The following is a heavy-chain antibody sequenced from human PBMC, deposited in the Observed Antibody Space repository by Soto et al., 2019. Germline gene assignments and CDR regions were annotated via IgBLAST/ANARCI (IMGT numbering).Heavy chain of an antibody. CDR2: ISAYNGNT. CDR1: GYTFTSYG. V-gene: IGHV1-18*01. CDR3: ARDGGIAAAGTDYYYYGMDV. J-gene: IGHJ6*02. D-gene: IGHD6-13*01. Sequence: ASVKVSCKASGYTFTSYGISWVRQAPGQGLEWMGWISAYNGNTNYAQKLQGRVTMTTDTSTSTAYMELRSLRSDDTAVYYCARDGGIAAAGTDYYYYGMDVWGQGTTVTVCS.